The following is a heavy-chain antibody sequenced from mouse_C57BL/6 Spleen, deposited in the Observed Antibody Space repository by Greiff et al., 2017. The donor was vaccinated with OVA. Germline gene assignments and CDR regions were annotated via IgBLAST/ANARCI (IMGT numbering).Heavy chain of an antibody. CDR2: INYDGSST. D-gene: IGHD2-12*01. V-gene: IGHV5-16*01. CDR1: GFTFSDYY. Sequence: EVQLVESEGGLVQPGSSMKLSCTASGFTFSDYYMAWVRQVPEKGLEWVANINYDGSSTYYLDSLKSRFIISRDNAKNILYLQMSSLKSEDTATYYCARDDDDGGFAYWGQGTLVTVSA. J-gene: IGHJ3*01. CDR3: ARDDDDGGFAY.